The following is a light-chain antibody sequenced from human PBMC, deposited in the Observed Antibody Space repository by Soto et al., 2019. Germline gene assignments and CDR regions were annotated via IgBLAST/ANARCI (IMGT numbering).Light chain of an antibody. CDR3: QQYSSYSPFT. V-gene: IGKV1-5*01. J-gene: IGKJ2*01. CDR2: DAS. CDR1: QSISSW. Sequence: DIQMTQSPSTLSASVGDRVTITCRASQSISSWLAWYQQKPGQAPKLLIYDASSLESGVPSRFSGSGSGTEFTLTISSLEPDDFATYYCQQYSSYSPFTFGQGTQLEIK.